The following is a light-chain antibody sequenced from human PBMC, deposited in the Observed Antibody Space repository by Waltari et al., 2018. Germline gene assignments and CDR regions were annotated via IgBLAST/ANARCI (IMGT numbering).Light chain of an antibody. V-gene: IGKV3-20*01. Sequence: EIVLTQSPGTLSLSPGDRATLSCRASHSFSSDYLAWYQQRPGQAPRLLISGTSSRATGIPDRFRGSGSGTDFTLIISRLEPEDFAVYYCLQYDTSPKTFGQGTKVDI. CDR1: HSFSSDY. CDR3: LQYDTSPKT. J-gene: IGKJ1*01. CDR2: GTS.